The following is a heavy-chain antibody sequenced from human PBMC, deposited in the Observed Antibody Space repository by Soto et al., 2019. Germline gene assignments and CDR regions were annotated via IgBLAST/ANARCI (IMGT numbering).Heavy chain of an antibody. D-gene: IGHD6-19*01. CDR3: ARGALGAGTGNYFDY. CDR2: IYYSGST. V-gene: IGHV4-59*01. J-gene: IGHJ4*02. Sequence: SENLSLTCTVSGGSISSYYWSWIRQPPGKGREWIGDIYYSGSTNYNPSRKSRVTISVDTSKNQFSLKLSSVTAADTAVYYCARGALGAGTGNYFDYWGQGTLVTVSS. CDR1: GGSISSYY.